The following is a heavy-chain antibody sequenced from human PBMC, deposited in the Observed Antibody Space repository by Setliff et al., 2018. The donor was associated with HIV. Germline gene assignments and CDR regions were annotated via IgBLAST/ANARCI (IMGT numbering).Heavy chain of an antibody. V-gene: IGHV3-21*01. CDR2: ITATSSYI. Sequence: PGESLTISCAASGFTFSTYTMNWVRQAPGKGLEWVSSITATSSYIYYADSVKGRFTISRDNAKKSLYLQMNSLRVEDTAVYYCARDTVSGSFDYWGQGTLVTVSS. CDR1: GFTFSTYT. CDR3: ARDTVSGSFDY. J-gene: IGHJ4*02.